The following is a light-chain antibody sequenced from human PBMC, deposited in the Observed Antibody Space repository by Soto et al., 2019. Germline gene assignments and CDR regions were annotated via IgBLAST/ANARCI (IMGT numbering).Light chain of an antibody. CDR2: GAS. Sequence: EIVLTQSPGTLSLSPGERATLSCRASQSVSSNYLAWYQRKPGQAPRLLIYGASSIATDIPNRFSGSGSGTDFTLTITRLEPEDFAVDFCQQFGGSPPTVGQGTKLEIK. J-gene: IGKJ1*01. V-gene: IGKV3-20*01. CDR1: QSVSSNY. CDR3: QQFGGSPPT.